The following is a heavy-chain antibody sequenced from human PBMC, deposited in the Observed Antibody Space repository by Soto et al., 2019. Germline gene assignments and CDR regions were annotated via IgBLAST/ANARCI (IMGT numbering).Heavy chain of an antibody. Sequence: GGSLRLSCAASGFTFSSYAMHWVRQAPGKGLEYVSAISSYGGSTYYANSVKGRFIISRDYAKNSLSLQVTSLRAEDTAVYYCARGNAYNSFDYWGQGTLVTVSS. CDR1: GFTFSSYA. J-gene: IGHJ4*02. V-gene: IGHV3-64*01. CDR2: ISSYGGST. CDR3: ARGNAYNSFDY. D-gene: IGHD1-1*01.